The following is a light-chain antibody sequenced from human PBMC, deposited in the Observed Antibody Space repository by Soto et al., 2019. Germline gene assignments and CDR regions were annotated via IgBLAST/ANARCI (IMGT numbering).Light chain of an antibody. J-gene: IGLJ2*01. CDR1: SSDVGGFNY. V-gene: IGLV2-14*01. Sequence: QSALTQPASVSGSPGQSITISCTGTSSDVGGFNYVSWYQHHPGEVPKLMIYEVSNRPSGVSNRFSGSKSGNTASLTISGLQAEDEGDYYCSSYTSSNTLVFGGGTKLTVL. CDR3: SSYTSSNTLV. CDR2: EVS.